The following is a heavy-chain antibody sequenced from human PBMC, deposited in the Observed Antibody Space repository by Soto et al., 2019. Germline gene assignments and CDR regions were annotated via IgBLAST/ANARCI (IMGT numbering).Heavy chain of an antibody. CDR2: IFHSGST. Sequence: QVQLHESGPGLVKPSGTLSLTCVVSGGGSIGSSNWWTWVRQSPGKGLEWIGQIFHSGSTNYNPSLKSRVTISVDKSKNQFCLNLRSVTAADTAVYHCARGAYYYYESAGVSYFDSWGQGTLVTVSS. CDR3: ARGAYYYYESAGVSYFDS. CDR1: GGGSIGSSNW. D-gene: IGHD3-22*01. V-gene: IGHV4-4*02. J-gene: IGHJ4*02.